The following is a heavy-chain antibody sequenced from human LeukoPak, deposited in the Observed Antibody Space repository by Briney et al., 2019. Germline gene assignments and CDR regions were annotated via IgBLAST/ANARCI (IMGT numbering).Heavy chain of an antibody. CDR3: ASLGYSYGYVY. D-gene: IGHD5-18*01. CDR2: IYYSGST. CDR1: GGSISSYY. V-gene: IGHV4-59*08. Sequence: PSETLSLTCTVSGGSISSYYWSWIRQPPGKGLEWIGYIYYSGSTNYNPSLKSRVTISVDTSKNQFSPKLSSVTAADTAVYYCASLGYSYGYVYWGQGTLVTVSS. J-gene: IGHJ4*02.